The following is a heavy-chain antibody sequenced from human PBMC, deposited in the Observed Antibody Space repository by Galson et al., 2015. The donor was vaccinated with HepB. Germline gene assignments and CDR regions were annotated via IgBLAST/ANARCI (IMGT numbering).Heavy chain of an antibody. J-gene: IGHJ4*02. D-gene: IGHD6-25*01. CDR2: ISGSGGST. CDR3: AKDAAAYYFDY. Sequence: SLRLSCAASGFTFSNAWMNWVRQAPGKGLEWVSAISGSGGSTYYADSVKGRFTISRDNSKNTLYLQMSSLRAEDTAVYYCAKDAAAYYFDYWGQGTLVTVSS. CDR1: GFTFSNAW. V-gene: IGHV3-23*01.